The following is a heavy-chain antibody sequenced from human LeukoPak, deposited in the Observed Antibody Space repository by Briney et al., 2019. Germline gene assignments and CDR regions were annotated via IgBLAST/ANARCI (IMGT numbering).Heavy chain of an antibody. V-gene: IGHV3-21*01. J-gene: IGHJ6*02. CDR2: ISSSSSYI. CDR1: GFTFSSYS. CDR3: ARDSSVGEGPLWFGELLYRYYYYGMDV. Sequence: GGSLRLSCAASGFTFSSYSMNWVRQAPGKGLEWVSSISSSSSYIYYADSVKGRFTISRDNAKNSLYLQMNSLRAEDTAVYYCARDSSVGEGPLWFGELLYRYYYYGMDVWGQGTTVTVSS. D-gene: IGHD3-10*01.